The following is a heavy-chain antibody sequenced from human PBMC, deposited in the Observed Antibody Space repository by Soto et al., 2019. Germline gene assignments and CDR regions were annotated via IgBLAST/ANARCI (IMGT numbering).Heavy chain of an antibody. CDR3: AREGLVAPPWYFDL. CDR2: ISSSSSYI. Sequence: EVQLVESGGGLVKPGGSLRLSCAASGFTFSSYSMNWVRQAPGKGLEWVSSISSSSSYIYYADSVKGRFTISRDNAKNSLYLQMNSLGAEDTAVYYCAREGLVAPPWYFDLWGRGTLVTVSS. V-gene: IGHV3-21*01. D-gene: IGHD5-12*01. J-gene: IGHJ2*01. CDR1: GFTFSSYS.